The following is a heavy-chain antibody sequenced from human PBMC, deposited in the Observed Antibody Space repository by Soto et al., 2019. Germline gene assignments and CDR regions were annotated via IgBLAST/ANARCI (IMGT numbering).Heavy chain of an antibody. CDR1: GYSFTSYW. CDR2: IYPGDSDT. V-gene: IGHV5-51*01. D-gene: IGHD6-6*01. J-gene: IGHJ6*02. CDR3: ASRGSSSSHPFYYYYGMDV. Sequence: GASLKISCKGSGYSFTSYWIGWVRQMPGKGLEWMGIIYPGDSDTRYSPSFQGQVTISADKSISTAYPQWSSLKASDTAMSYCASRGSSSSHPFYYYYGMDVWGQGTTVTVSS.